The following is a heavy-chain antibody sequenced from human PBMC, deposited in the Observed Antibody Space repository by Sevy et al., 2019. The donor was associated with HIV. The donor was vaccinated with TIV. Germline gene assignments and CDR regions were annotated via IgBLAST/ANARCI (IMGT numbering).Heavy chain of an antibody. CDR1: GYTFTRYG. D-gene: IGHD1-7*01. V-gene: IGHV1-18*01. CDR2: ISAYNGNT. Sequence: ASVNVSCKASGYTFTRYGISWVRQAPGQGLEWMGWISAYNGNTNYAQKLQGRVTMTTDTSTSTAYMELRSLRSDDTAVYYCARSITGTTPYNWLDPWGQGTLVTVSS. CDR3: ARSITGTTPYNWLDP. J-gene: IGHJ5*02.